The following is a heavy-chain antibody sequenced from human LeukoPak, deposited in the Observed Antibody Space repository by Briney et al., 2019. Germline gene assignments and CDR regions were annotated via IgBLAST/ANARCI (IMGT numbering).Heavy chain of an antibody. D-gene: IGHD3-10*01. CDR1: GGSFTSSIYY. V-gene: IGHV4-39*02. Sequence: WETLSLTCTVSGGSFTSSIYYWGWIRQPPGKGLECIGGIYYNGSTYYNPSLKSRVTISVDTSKKQFSLKLSSVTAADSAVYYRTREGSGSLFYYGMDVWGQGTTVTVSS. J-gene: IGHJ6*02. CDR2: IYYNGST. CDR3: TREGSGSLFYYGMDV.